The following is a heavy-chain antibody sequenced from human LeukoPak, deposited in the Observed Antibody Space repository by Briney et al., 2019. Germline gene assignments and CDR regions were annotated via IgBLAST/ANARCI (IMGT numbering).Heavy chain of an antibody. CDR3: ASLVVIRSNYFDY. J-gene: IGHJ4*02. Sequence: SETLSLTCAVYGGSFSGYYWSWIRQPPGKGLEWIGEINHSGSTNYNPSLKSRVTISVDTSKNQFSLKLSSVTAAYTAVYYCASLVVIRSNYFDYWGQGTLVTVSS. CDR2: INHSGST. V-gene: IGHV4-34*01. D-gene: IGHD3-22*01. CDR1: GGSFSGYY.